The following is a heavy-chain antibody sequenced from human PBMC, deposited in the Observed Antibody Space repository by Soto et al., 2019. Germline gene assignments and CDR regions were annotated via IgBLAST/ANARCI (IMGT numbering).Heavy chain of an antibody. D-gene: IGHD6-19*01. J-gene: IGHJ4*02. Sequence: GGSLRLSCAASGFTFSSYGMHWVRQAPGKGLEWVAVISCDGSNKYYADSVKGRFTISRDNSKNTLYLQMNSLRAEDTAVYYCAKESFVAGYFDYWGQGTLVTVSS. CDR2: ISCDGSNK. V-gene: IGHV3-30*18. CDR3: AKESFVAGYFDY. CDR1: GFTFSSYG.